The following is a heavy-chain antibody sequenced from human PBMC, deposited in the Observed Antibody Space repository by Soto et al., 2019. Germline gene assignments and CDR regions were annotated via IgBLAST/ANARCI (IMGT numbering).Heavy chain of an antibody. V-gene: IGHV3-21*01. CDR1: GFTFSSYS. CDR2: ISSSSSYI. J-gene: IGHJ3*02. D-gene: IGHD3-22*01. Sequence: GGSLRLYCAASGFTFSSYSMNWVRQAPGKGLEWVSSISSSSSYIYYADSVKGRFTISRDNAKNSLYLQMNSLRAEDTAVYYCARAKLSSGYYPDAFDIWGQGTMVTVSS. CDR3: ARAKLSSGYYPDAFDI.